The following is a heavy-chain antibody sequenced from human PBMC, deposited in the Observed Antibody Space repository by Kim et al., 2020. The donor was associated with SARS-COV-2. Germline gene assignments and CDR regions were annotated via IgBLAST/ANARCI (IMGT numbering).Heavy chain of an antibody. D-gene: IGHD6-13*01. CDR1: GGSISSGGYY. CDR2: IYYSGST. J-gene: IGHJ4*02. Sequence: SETLSLTCTVSGGSISSGGYYWSWIRQHPGKGLEWIGYIYYSGSTYYNPSLKSRVTISVDTSKNQFSLKLSSVTAADTAVYYCARVGRDHSSSSRRVGYFDYWGQGTLVTVSS. V-gene: IGHV4-31*03. CDR3: ARVGRDHSSSSRRVGYFDY.